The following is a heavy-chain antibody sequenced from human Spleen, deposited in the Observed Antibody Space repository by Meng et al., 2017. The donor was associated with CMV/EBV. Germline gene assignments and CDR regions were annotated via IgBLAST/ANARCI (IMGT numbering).Heavy chain of an antibody. D-gene: IGHD3-3*01. J-gene: IGHJ6*02. CDR1: GFTFSSYA. CDR2: MSYDGSNK. Sequence: GESLKISCAASGFTFSSYAMHWVRQAPGTGLEWVALMSYDGSNKYYADSVKGRFTISRDNSKNTLYLQMNSLRADDTAVYYCARGTIFGVVRHYYYYYGMDVWGQGTTVTVSS. CDR3: ARGTIFGVVRHYYYYYGMDV. V-gene: IGHV3-30*04.